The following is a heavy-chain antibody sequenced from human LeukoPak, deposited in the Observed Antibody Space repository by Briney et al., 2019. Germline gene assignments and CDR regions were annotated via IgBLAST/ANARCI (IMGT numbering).Heavy chain of an antibody. Sequence: PSETLSLTCAVYGGSFSGYYWSWIRQPPGKGLEWIGEINHSGSTNYNPSLKSRVTISVDTSKNQFSLKLSSVTAADTAVYYCAPVRGWLPADWGQGTLVTVSS. CDR2: INHSGST. V-gene: IGHV4-34*01. D-gene: IGHD5-12*01. CDR1: GGSFSGYY. CDR3: APVRGWLPAD. J-gene: IGHJ4*02.